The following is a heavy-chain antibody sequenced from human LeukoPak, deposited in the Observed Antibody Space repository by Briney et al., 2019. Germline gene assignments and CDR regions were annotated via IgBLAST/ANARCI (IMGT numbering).Heavy chain of an antibody. CDR3: ARDLLRKDNY. D-gene: IGHD2-15*01. V-gene: IGHV3-7*01. Sequence: GGSLRLSCAASGFTFSNYWMTWVRQAPGKGLEWVANIKQDGSEKYYVDSVKGRFTISRDNAKNSLYLQMNSLRAEDTAVYYCARDLLRKDNYWGQGTLVTVSS. CDR2: IKQDGSEK. J-gene: IGHJ4*02. CDR1: GFTFSNYW.